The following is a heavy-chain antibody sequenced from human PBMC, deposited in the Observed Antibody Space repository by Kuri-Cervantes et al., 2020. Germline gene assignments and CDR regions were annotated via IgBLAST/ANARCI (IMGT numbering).Heavy chain of an antibody. CDR1: GGSVSSGSYY. V-gene: IGHV4-61*01. D-gene: IGHD2-2*01. Sequence: SETLSLTCTVSGGSVSSGSYYWSWIRQPPGKGLEWIGYIYYSGSTNYNPSLKSRVTISVDTSKNQFSLKLSSVTAADTAVYYCARASLGYCSSTSRSPFDYWGQGTLVTVSS. CDR3: ARASLGYCSSTSRSPFDY. J-gene: IGHJ4*02. CDR2: IYYSGST.